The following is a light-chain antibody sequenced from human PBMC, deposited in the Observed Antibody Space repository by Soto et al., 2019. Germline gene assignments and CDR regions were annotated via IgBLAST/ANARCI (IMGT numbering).Light chain of an antibody. Sequence: QSALTQPPSASGSPGQSVTISCTGTSSDVGGYNFVSWYQQKPGKAPRLMIYEVNKRPSGVPDRFFGSKSGNTASLTVSGLQAEDEADYFCSSYGGSNNFYVFGTGTKVTVL. CDR1: SSDVGGYNF. CDR2: EVN. J-gene: IGLJ1*01. CDR3: SSYGGSNNFYV. V-gene: IGLV2-8*01.